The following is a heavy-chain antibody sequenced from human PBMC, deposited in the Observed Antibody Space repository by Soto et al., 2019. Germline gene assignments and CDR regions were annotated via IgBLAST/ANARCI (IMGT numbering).Heavy chain of an antibody. CDR1: GFTFSSYA. D-gene: IGHD1-26*01. J-gene: IGHJ6*02. Sequence: GGSLRLSCAASGFTFSSYAMSWVRQAPGKGLEWVSAISGSGGSTYYADSVKGRFTISRDNSKNTLYLQMNGLRAEDTAVYYCAKNTVGATYYYYGMDVWGQGTTVTVSS. CDR3: AKNTVGATYYYYGMDV. CDR2: ISGSGGST. V-gene: IGHV3-23*01.